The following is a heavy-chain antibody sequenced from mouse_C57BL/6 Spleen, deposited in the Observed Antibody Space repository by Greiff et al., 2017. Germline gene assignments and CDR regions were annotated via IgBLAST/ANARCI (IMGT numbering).Heavy chain of an antibody. CDR2: INPYNGDT. Sequence: VQLQQSGPELVKPGDSVKISCKASGYSFTGYFMNWVMQSHGKSLEWIGRINPYNGDTFYNQKFKGKATLTVDNSSSTAHMELRSLTSEDSAVYYCASFDYYGSSYNYAMDYWGQGTSVTVSS. J-gene: IGHJ4*01. CDR3: ASFDYYGSSYNYAMDY. V-gene: IGHV1-20*01. D-gene: IGHD1-1*01. CDR1: GYSFTGYF.